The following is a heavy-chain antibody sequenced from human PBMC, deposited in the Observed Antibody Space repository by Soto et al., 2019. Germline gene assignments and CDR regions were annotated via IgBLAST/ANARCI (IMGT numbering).Heavy chain of an antibody. V-gene: IGHV2-70*01. Sequence: NPTLTLTLTCTFSGFSVSTSGMCGSWIRQPPVKALEWLALIDWDDDKYYRTSLKTRLTISKDPYKTQVVLTMTNMDPVDTSTYYCARMAPKHYGMDVWGQGPTVT. CDR2: IDWDDDK. CDR1: GFSVSTSGMC. J-gene: IGHJ6*02. CDR3: ARMAPKHYGMDV.